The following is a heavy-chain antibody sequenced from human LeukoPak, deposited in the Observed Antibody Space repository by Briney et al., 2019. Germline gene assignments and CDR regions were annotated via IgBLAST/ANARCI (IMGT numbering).Heavy chain of an antibody. Sequence: GASVKVSCKASGYTFTSYDINWVRQATGQGLEWMGWMNPNSGNTGYAQKFQGRVTITRDTSISTAYMELRSLRSDDTAVYYCARDLSSSPQDYWGQGTLVTVSS. CDR1: GYTFTSYD. CDR2: MNPNSGNT. J-gene: IGHJ4*02. V-gene: IGHV1-8*03. D-gene: IGHD6-6*01. CDR3: ARDLSSSPQDY.